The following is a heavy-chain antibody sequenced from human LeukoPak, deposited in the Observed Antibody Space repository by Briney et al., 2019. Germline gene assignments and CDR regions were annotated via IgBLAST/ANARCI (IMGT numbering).Heavy chain of an antibody. CDR2: ISYDGSNK. V-gene: IGHV3-30*04. D-gene: IGHD2-21*02. J-gene: IGHJ6*02. CDR1: GFTFSSYA. Sequence: GGSLRLSCAASGFTFSSYAMHWVRQAPGKGLEWVAVISYDGSNKYYADSVKGRFTISRDNSKNTLYLQMNSLRAEDTAVYYCARAPSDYYYYYYGMDVWGQGTTVTVSS. CDR3: ARAPSDYYYYYYGMDV.